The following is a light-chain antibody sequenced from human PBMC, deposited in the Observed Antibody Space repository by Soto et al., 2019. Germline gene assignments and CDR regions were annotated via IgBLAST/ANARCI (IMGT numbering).Light chain of an antibody. CDR1: QSISTW. J-gene: IGKJ2*01. V-gene: IGKV1-5*01. CDR2: SAS. Sequence: DIQMTQSPSTLSASVRDRVTITCRASQSISTWLAWYHQKPGKAPKLLISSASSLESGVPSRFSGSGSGTEFSLAISSLQPDDFATYYCQQYNYYPYTFGEGTKLEIK. CDR3: QQYNYYPYT.